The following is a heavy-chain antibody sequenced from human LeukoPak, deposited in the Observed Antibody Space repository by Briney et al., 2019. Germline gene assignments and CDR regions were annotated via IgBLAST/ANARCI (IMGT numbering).Heavy chain of an antibody. CDR3: ARDRRGMDV. Sequence: PSETLSLTCTVSGYSISSGYYWGWIRQPPGKGLEWIGSIYHSGSTYYNPSLKSRVTISVDTSKNQFSLKLSSVTAADTAVYYCARDRRGMDVWGQGTMVTVSS. CDR1: GYSISSGYY. V-gene: IGHV4-38-2*02. J-gene: IGHJ3*01. D-gene: IGHD6-13*01. CDR2: IYHSGST.